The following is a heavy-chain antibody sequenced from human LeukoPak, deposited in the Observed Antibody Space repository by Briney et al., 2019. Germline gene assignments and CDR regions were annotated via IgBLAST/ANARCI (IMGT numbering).Heavy chain of an antibody. CDR3: AKDISYDILTGYPDY. D-gene: IGHD3-9*01. Sequence: GGPLRLSCAASGCTFDDYAMHWVRQAPGKGLEWVSGISWNSGSIGYADSVKGRFTISRDNAKNSLYLQMNSLRAEDTALYYCAKDISYDILTGYPDYWGQGTLVTVSS. V-gene: IGHV3-9*01. CDR1: GCTFDDYA. CDR2: ISWNSGSI. J-gene: IGHJ4*02.